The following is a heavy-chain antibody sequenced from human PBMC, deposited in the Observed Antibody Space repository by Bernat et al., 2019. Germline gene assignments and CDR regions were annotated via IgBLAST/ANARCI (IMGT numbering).Heavy chain of an antibody. J-gene: IGHJ4*02. D-gene: IGHD6-19*01. Sequence: QVQLVESGGGVVQPGRSLRLSCAASGFTFSSYGMHWVRQAPGKGLEWVAVISYDGSNKYYADSVKGRFTISRDNSKNTLYLQMNSLRAEDTAVYYRAKEGLVRGEFDYWGQGTLVTVSS. V-gene: IGHV3-30*18. CDR2: ISYDGSNK. CDR1: GFTFSSYG. CDR3: AKEGLVRGEFDY.